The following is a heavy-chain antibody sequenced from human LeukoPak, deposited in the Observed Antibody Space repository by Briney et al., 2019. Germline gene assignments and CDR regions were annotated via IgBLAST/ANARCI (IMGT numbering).Heavy chain of an antibody. CDR2: ISSNSSHT. J-gene: IGHJ4*02. CDR3: ARTRDGYNFGPFDC. D-gene: IGHD5-24*01. V-gene: IGHV3-21*01. Sequence: KSGGSLGLSCAASGFTFSSYRMNWVRQAPGKGQEWVSLISSNSSHTYNADSVKGRFTISRDNAKNSLYLEMNSLRVEDTAVYYCARTRDGYNFGPFDCWGQGTLVTVSS. CDR1: GFTFSSYR.